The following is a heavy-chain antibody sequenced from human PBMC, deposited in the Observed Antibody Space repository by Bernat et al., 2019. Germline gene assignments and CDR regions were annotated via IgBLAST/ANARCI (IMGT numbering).Heavy chain of an antibody. Sequence: QVQLVESGGGVVQPGRSLRLSCAASGFTFSSYGMHWVRQAPGKGLEWVAVIWYDGSNKFYADSVKGRFTISRDNSKNTLYLQMNSLRAEDTAVYYCARDQGNDFWSGSKYYFDYWGRGTLVTVSS. CDR2: IWYDGSNK. V-gene: IGHV3-33*01. D-gene: IGHD3-3*01. J-gene: IGHJ4*02. CDR3: ARDQGNDFWSGSKYYFDY. CDR1: GFTFSSYG.